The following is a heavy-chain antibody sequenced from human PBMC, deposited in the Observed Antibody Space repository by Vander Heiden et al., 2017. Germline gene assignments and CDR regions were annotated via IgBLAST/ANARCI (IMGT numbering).Heavy chain of an antibody. CDR1: GGSISSYY. Sequence: QVQLQEPGPGPVKPSETLSLTCTVAGGSISSYYLRWIRQPAGKGLEWIGRSYTSGSTNYNPSLKSRVTMSVDTSKNQFSLKLSSVTAADTAVYYCARDPMAYCSSTSCTSYYYGMDVWGQGTTVTVSS. J-gene: IGHJ6*02. D-gene: IGHD2-2*01. V-gene: IGHV4-4*07. CDR3: ARDPMAYCSSTSCTSYYYGMDV. CDR2: SYTSGST.